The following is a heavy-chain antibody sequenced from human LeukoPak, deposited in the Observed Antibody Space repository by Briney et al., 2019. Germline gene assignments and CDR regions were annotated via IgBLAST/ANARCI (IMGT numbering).Heavy chain of an antibody. CDR1: GFTFSIYA. CDR3: ARDRDTGSDRELDY. Sequence: PGGSLRLSCAASGFTFSIYAMNWVRQAPGKGLEWVSSISSSSISMYYADSVKGRFTISRDNAKNSLYLQVNSLRAGDTAVYYCARDRDTGSDRELDYWGQGTLVTVSS. D-gene: IGHD5-12*01. CDR2: ISSSSISM. V-gene: IGHV3-21*01. J-gene: IGHJ4*02.